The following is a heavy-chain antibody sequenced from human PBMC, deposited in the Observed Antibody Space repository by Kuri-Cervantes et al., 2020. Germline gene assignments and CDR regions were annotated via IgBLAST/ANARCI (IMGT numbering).Heavy chain of an antibody. V-gene: IGHV4-34*01. CDR1: SYSITSSYY. Sequence: SETLSLTCTVSSYSITSSYYWSWIRQPPGRGLEWIGEINHSGSTNYNPSLKSRVTISVDTSKNQFSLKLSSVTAADTAVYYCARRSARGYCSGGSCYSPPRYFDYWGQGTLVTVSS. CDR2: INHSGST. D-gene: IGHD2-15*01. CDR3: ARRSARGYCSGGSCYSPPRYFDY. J-gene: IGHJ4*02.